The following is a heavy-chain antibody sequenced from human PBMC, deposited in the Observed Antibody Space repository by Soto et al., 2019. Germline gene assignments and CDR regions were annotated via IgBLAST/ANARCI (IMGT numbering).Heavy chain of an antibody. Sequence: GGSLRLSCSASGFPFSNYAMSWVRQAPGKGLERVSAISGSGGSTYYADSVKGRFTISRDNSKNTLYLQMNSLRAEDTAIYYCAKSRYCSSTSCHQEFDYWGQGTLVTVSS. CDR1: GFPFSNYA. CDR2: ISGSGGST. J-gene: IGHJ4*02. V-gene: IGHV3-23*01. CDR3: AKSRYCSSTSCHQEFDY. D-gene: IGHD2-2*01.